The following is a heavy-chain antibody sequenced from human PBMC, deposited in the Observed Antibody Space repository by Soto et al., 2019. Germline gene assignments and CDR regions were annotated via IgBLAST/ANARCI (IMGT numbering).Heavy chain of an antibody. V-gene: IGHV4-31*11. J-gene: IGHJ6*01. CDR2: IYYCGST. CDR1: GGSMGSGGYY. D-gene: IGHD3-10*01. Sequence: PSETLSVACGISGGSMGSGGYYWGWIRQPPGKGLEWIGYIYYCGSTFYNPSLKSRVTIGVDPSKTQLSLGLSSVTAAVTAVYYWARVVGFGGMDAWGQGTTVSVSS. CDR3: ARVVGFGGMDA.